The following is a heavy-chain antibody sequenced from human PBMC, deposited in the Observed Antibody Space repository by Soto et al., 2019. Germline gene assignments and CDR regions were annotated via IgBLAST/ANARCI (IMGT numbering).Heavy chain of an antibody. CDR1: GGSISSSSYY. Sequence: SETLSLTCTGSGGSISSSSYYFCLILHPPGKGLEWIGSIYYSGSTYYNPSLKSRVTISVDTSKNQFSLKLSSVTAADTAVYYCARQWGWELLPDAFDIWGQGTMVTVSS. CDR3: ARQWGWELLPDAFDI. V-gene: IGHV4-39*01. D-gene: IGHD1-26*01. CDR2: IYYSGST. J-gene: IGHJ3*02.